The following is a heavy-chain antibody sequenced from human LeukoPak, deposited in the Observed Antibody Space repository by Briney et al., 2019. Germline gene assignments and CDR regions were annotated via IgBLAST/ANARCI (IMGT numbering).Heavy chain of an antibody. V-gene: IGHV3-23*01. CDR3: ARRSGSFLPDDY. CDR1: GFTVSTYA. CDR2: VTASGVHT. J-gene: IGHJ4*02. Sequence: GGSLRLSCAASGFTVSTYAMTWVRQAPGKGLEWVSTVTASGVHTYYADSVKGRFTISRDNSKNMLYLQVNSLGADDTAVYCCARRSGSFLPDDYWGQGTLVTVSS. D-gene: IGHD1-26*01.